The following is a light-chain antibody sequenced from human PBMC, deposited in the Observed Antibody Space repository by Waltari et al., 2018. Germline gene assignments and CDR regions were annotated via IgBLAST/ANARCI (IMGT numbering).Light chain of an antibody. CDR3: SSHTTSDSLV. V-gene: IGLV2-14*01. CDR2: EVT. Sequence: QSALTQPASVSGSPGQSITISCTGTSRDVGAYKYVSWYQQHPGKVPQLMIYEVTNRPSGVSNRFSGSKSGNTASLTISGLQPEDEADYYCSSHTTSDSLVFGTGTKVTVL. CDR1: SRDVGAYKY. J-gene: IGLJ1*01.